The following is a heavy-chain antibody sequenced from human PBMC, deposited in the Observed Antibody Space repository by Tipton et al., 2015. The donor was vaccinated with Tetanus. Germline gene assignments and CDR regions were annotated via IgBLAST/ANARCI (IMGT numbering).Heavy chain of an antibody. CDR1: GFSFNNYW. V-gene: IGHV3-74*01. D-gene: IGHD2-21*01. J-gene: IGHJ4*02. CDR3: ARGTSRIVYYSDY. CDR2: LKDDATVT. Sequence: SLRLSCAASGFSFNNYWMHWVRQAPGKGLQWVSRLKDDATVTNYADPVKGRFTISRDNAKNTVYLEMNSLRAEDAAVYYCARGTSRIVYYSDYWGQGTLVTVSS.